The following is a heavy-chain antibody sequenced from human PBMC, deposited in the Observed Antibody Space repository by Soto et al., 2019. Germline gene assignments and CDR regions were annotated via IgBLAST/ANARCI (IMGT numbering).Heavy chain of an antibody. Sequence: GESLKISCKGSGYSFATYWIGWVRQVPGQGLEWMGIIYPGDSDTRYSPSFQGQVTMSADKSISTAHLQWSSLKASDTAMDYCARAPGVVAIYGMHVCGQGTRITGSS. D-gene: IGHD3-22*01. J-gene: IGHJ6*02. CDR3: ARAPGVVAIYGMHV. CDR1: GYSFATYW. V-gene: IGHV5-51*01. CDR2: IYPGDSDT.